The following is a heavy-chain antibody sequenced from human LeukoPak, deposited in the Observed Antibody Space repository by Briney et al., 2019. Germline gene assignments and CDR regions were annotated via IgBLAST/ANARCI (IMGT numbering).Heavy chain of an antibody. D-gene: IGHD3-22*01. CDR2: IFYSGST. J-gene: IGHJ3*02. V-gene: IGHV4-38-2*02. Sequence: AETLSLTCTVSGYSISSGYYWGWVRQPPGKALEWIGNIFYSGSTYYSPSLKSRVTISLDTSRNQFSLKLNSVTAADTAVYYCAKSNGYGLIDIWGQGTMVTVSS. CDR3: AKSNGYGLIDI. CDR1: GYSISSGYY.